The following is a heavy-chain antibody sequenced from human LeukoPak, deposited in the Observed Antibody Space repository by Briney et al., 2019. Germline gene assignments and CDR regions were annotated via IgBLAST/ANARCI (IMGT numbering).Heavy chain of an antibody. CDR2: IYTSGST. D-gene: IGHD5-18*01. CDR3: ARSRYSYGYYYYYGMDV. J-gene: IGHJ6*02. V-gene: IGHV4-61*02. Sequence: SETLSLTCTVSGGSISSGSYYWSWIRQPAGKGLEWIGRIYTSGSTNYNPSLKSRVTISVDTSKNQFSLKLSSVTAADTAVYYCARSRYSYGYYYYYGMDVWGQGTTVTVSS. CDR1: GGSISSGSYY.